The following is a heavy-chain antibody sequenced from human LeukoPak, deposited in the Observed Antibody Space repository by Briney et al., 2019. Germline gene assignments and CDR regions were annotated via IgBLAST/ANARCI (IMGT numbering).Heavy chain of an antibody. CDR3: AKDAYSGFSSSYNMDS. Sequence: GASVKVSCKASGYTVTGHYLHWVRQAPGQGLEWMGWINPNSGVTNYAQKFQGRVTMTSDTSINTAYMELHSLTSDETAMYYCAKDAYSGFSSSYNMDSWGQGTLVTVSS. CDR2: INPNSGVT. V-gene: IGHV1-2*02. D-gene: IGHD5-18*01. CDR1: GYTVTGHY. J-gene: IGHJ4*02.